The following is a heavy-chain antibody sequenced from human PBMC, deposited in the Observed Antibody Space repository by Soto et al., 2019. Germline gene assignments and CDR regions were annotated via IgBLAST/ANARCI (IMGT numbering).Heavy chain of an antibody. Sequence: GASVKVSCKSSGYTFTSYGISWVRQAPGQGLEWMGWISAYNGNTNYAQKLQGRVTMTTDTSTSTAYMELRSLRSDDTAVYYCARLRYYDFWSGFPDVWGQGTTVTVSS. CDR3: ARLRYYDFWSGFPDV. D-gene: IGHD3-3*01. CDR2: ISAYNGNT. CDR1: GYTFTSYG. J-gene: IGHJ6*02. V-gene: IGHV1-18*01.